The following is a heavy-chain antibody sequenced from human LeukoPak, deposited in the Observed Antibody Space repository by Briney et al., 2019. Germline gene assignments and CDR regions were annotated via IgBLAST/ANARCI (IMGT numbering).Heavy chain of an antibody. CDR3: VRRVVGRGFDI. CDR1: GFXFSTYI. J-gene: IGHJ3*02. CDR2: IAGNGVGT. D-gene: IGHD2-2*01. Sequence: GGSLRLSCLASGFXFSTYILHWVRQAPGKGLECVSGIAGNGVGTYYADSVKGRFTISRDNSKNTLFLQMSSLREEDTAVYYCVRRVVGRGFDIWGQGTMVTVSS. V-gene: IGHV3-64D*09.